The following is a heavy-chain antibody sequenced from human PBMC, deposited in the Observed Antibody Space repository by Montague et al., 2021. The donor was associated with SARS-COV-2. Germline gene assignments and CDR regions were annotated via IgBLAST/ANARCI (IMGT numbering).Heavy chain of an antibody. D-gene: IGHD3-22*01. CDR2: IYWDDDK. J-gene: IGHJ4*02. Sequence: VKPTQTLTLTCTFSGLSLSTSGVGVGWIRQPPGKALEWLALIYWDDDKRYSPSLKSRLTITKDTSKNQAVLTMTNMDPVDTATYYCAHRRPLYYYDSSLSTFDYWGQGTLVTVSS. CDR3: AHRRPLYYYDSSLSTFDY. CDR1: GLSLSTSGVG. V-gene: IGHV2-5*02.